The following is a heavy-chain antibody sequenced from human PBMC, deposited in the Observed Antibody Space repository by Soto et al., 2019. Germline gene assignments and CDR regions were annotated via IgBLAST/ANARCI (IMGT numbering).Heavy chain of an antibody. CDR2: IYSGGST. CDR3: ARDRALYYYDSSGYYDY. Sequence: EVQLVESGGGLVQPGGSLRLSCAASGFTVSSNYMSWVRQAPGKGLEWVSVIYSGGSTYYADSVKGRFTISRDNSKHTLYLQMNSLRAEDTAVYYCARDRALYYYDSSGYYDYWGQGTLVTVSS. CDR1: GFTVSSNY. D-gene: IGHD3-22*01. V-gene: IGHV3-66*01. J-gene: IGHJ4*02.